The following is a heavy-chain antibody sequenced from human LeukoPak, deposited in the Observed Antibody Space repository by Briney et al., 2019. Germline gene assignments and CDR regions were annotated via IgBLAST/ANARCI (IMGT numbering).Heavy chain of an antibody. CDR1: GVSISSSGCY. D-gene: IGHD5-24*01. Sequence: SETLSLTCTVSGVSISSSGCYWGWIRQPPGKGLEWIGSIYYTGSTYYSPSLKSRVTISVNTSKNQFSLKLSSVTAADTAVYYCARHGFALIQPQMATIERDYWGQGTLVTVSS. CDR3: ARHGFALIQPQMATIERDY. CDR2: IYYTGST. V-gene: IGHV4-39*01. J-gene: IGHJ4*02.